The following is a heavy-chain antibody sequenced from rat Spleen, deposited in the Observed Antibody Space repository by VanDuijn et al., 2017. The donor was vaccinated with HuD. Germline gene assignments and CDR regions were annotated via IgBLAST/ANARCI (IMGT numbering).Heavy chain of an antibody. CDR3: VRSAFGYNLNWFAY. V-gene: IGHV2-15*01. CDR2: MWSGGTT. CDR1: GFSLTSYS. J-gene: IGHJ3*01. D-gene: IGHD1-9*01. Sequence: QVQLNASGPGLVQPSQTLSLTCTVSGFSLTSYSVNWVRQPPGKGLEWVGAMWSGGTTDYNSVLKSRLGISRDNSKSQVLLKMNSLQTEDTGMYFCVRSAFGYNLNWFAYWGQGTLVTVSS.